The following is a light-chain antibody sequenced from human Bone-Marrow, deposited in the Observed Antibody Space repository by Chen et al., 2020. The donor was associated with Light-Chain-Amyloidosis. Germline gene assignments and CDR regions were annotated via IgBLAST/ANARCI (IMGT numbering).Light chain of an antibody. V-gene: IGKV3-20*01. J-gene: IGKJ2*01. Sequence: EIVLTQSPGTLSSSPGERATLSCRTSQSVSRYIAWYQQKPGQAPRLLICGASSRATAVSDRFSGGGSGTDFTLTISRLEPEDFAVYYCQKYGSSYTFGQGTKVEIK. CDR2: GAS. CDR3: QKYGSSYT. CDR1: QSVSRY.